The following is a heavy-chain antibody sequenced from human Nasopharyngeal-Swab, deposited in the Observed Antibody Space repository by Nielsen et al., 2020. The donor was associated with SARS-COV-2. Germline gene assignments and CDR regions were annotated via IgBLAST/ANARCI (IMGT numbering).Heavy chain of an antibody. Sequence: GGSLRLSCSASGFNINSYVMNWVRQAPGKGLEWVSGMGWNTNNKGYADSVKGRFTISRDNARNSLYLEMNSLRDEDTALYYCVKDRWAIAGAGSVLDSWGQGTLVTVSS. D-gene: IGHD6-13*01. V-gene: IGHV3-9*01. CDR2: MGWNTNNK. CDR1: GFNINSYV. J-gene: IGHJ4*02. CDR3: VKDRWAIAGAGSVLDS.